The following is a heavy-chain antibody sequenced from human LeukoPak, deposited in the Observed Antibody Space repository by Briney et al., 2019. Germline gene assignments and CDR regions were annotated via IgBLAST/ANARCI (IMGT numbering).Heavy chain of an antibody. V-gene: IGHV3-74*01. J-gene: IGHJ5*02. Sequence: GRSLRLSCAASGFTFTNAWMHWVRQAPGKGLVWVSRINSDGSSTSYADSVKGRFTISRDNAKNTLYLQMNSLRAEDTAVYYCASEYGEITAWGQGTLVTVSS. CDR1: GFTFTNAW. D-gene: IGHD4-17*01. CDR3: ASEYGEITA. CDR2: INSDGSST.